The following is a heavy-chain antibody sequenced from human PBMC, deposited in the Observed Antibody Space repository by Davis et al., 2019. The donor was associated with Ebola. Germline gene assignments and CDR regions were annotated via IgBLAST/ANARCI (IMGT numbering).Heavy chain of an antibody. CDR2: IDGSGDST. V-gene: IGHV3-23*01. Sequence: PGGSLRLSCAASGFIFSSYDINWVRQAPGKGLEWVSGIDGSGDSTYYADSVKGRFTISRDNSKNTLYLQMNSLRAEDTAVYYCARDLSWILFDYWGQGTLVTVS. D-gene: IGHD2-2*03. CDR1: GFIFSSYD. J-gene: IGHJ4*02. CDR3: ARDLSWILFDY.